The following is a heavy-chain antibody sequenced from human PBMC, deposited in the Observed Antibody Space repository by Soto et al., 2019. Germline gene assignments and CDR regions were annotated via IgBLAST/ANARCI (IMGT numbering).Heavy chain of an antibody. CDR2: ISPSGSGT. Sequence: QVQLVQSGAEVKKPGASVKISCKASQYTFANYYMHWVRQAPGQGLAWVGVISPSGSGTTYAQKFEGRITMTRDTSADGVYMEVSSLRSEDTAVFYCARRTDGGFFDWGQGTLVTVSS. J-gene: IGHJ4*02. V-gene: IGHV1-46*01. CDR3: ARRTDGGFFD. CDR1: QYTFANYY.